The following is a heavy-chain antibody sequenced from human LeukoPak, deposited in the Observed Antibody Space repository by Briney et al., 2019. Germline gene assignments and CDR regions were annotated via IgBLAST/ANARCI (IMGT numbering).Heavy chain of an antibody. J-gene: IGHJ3*02. CDR2: LYHSGDT. Sequence: SETLSLTCTVSAYSVSSGYYWAWIRQPPGRGLEWIGHLYHSGDTYYNPSLKSRVAISVDTSENQFSLKLSSVTAADTAVYYCAGTYSLYDPFDIWGQGTMVTVSS. CDR1: AYSVSSGYY. D-gene: IGHD1-26*01. V-gene: IGHV4-38-2*02. CDR3: AGTYSLYDPFDI.